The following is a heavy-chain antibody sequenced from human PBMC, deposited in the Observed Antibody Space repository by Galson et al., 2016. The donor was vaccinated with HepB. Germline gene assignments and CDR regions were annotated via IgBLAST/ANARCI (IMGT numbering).Heavy chain of an antibody. Sequence: SLRLSCAASGFSFSSYNMHWVRQAPGQGPEWLSYIDTFSSTIYYAASVKGRFTISRDNGKNLLYLQMSSRSDDDTAVYYGAGDSYAYYDIWMGSCPFGLWGQGTLVTVSS. D-gene: IGHD3-3*01. CDR3: AGDSYAYYDIWMGSCPFGL. J-gene: IGHJ4*02. CDR1: GFSFSSYN. V-gene: IGHV3-48*02. CDR2: IDTFSSTI.